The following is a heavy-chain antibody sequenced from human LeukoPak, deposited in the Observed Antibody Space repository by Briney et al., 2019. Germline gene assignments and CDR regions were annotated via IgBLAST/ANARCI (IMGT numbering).Heavy chain of an antibody. CDR3: ARAHPDAKWLWAY. CDR1: GGSISSSNW. J-gene: IGHJ4*02. CDR2: IYHSGST. Sequence: SETLSLTCAVSGGSISSSNWWSWVRQPPGKGLEWIGEIYHSGSTNYNPSLKSRVTISVDKSKNQFSLKLSSVTAADAAVYYCARAHPDAKWLWAYWGQGTLVTVSS. V-gene: IGHV4-4*02. D-gene: IGHD6-19*01.